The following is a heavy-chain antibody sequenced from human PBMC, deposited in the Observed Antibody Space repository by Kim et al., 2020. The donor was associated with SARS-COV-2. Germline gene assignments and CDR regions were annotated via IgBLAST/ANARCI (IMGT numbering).Heavy chain of an antibody. CDR1: GFTFSSYE. J-gene: IGHJ4*02. Sequence: GGSLRLSCAASGFTFSSYEMNWVRQAPGKGLEWVSYISSSGSTIYYADSVKGRFTISRDNAKNSLYLQMNSLRAEDTAVYYCARDPPGGWSRYDYWGQGTLVTVSS. V-gene: IGHV3-48*03. CDR3: ARDPPGGWSRYDY. D-gene: IGHD3-16*02. CDR2: ISSSGSTI.